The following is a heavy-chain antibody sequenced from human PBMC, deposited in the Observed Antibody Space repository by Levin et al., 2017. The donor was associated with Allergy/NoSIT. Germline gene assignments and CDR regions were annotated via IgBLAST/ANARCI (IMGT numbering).Heavy chain of an antibody. V-gene: IGHV3-11*01. J-gene: IGHJ6*02. D-gene: IGHD6-19*01. CDR1: GFTFSDYY. CDR2: ISSSGSTI. Sequence: RPGGSLRLSCAASGFTFSDYYMSWIRQAPGKGLEWVSYISSSGSTIYYADSVKGRFTISRDNAKNSLYLQMNSLRAEDTAVYYCARDKTPEQWLVRTYYYYGMDVWGQGTTVTVSS. CDR3: ARDKTPEQWLVRTYYYYGMDV.